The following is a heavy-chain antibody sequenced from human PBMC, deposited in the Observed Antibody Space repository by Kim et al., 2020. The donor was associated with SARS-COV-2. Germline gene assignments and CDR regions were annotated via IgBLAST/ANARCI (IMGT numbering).Heavy chain of an antibody. CDR3: AREYYDYVWGSYRPVQFDY. D-gene: IGHD3-16*02. CDR1: GFTFSSYS. V-gene: IGHV3-48*04. Sequence: GGSLRLSCAASGFTFSSYSMNWVRQAPGKGLEWVSYISSSSSTIYYADSVKGRFTISRDNTKNSLYLQMNSLRAEDTAVYYCAREYYDYVWGSYRPVQFDYWGQGTLVTVSS. CDR2: ISSSSSTI. J-gene: IGHJ4*02.